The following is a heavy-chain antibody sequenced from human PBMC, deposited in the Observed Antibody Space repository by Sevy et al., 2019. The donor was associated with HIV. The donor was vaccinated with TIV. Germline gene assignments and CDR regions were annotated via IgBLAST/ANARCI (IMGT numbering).Heavy chain of an antibody. CDR3: ARGIYGSGSRLGLGY. D-gene: IGHD3-10*01. J-gene: IGHJ4*02. CDR2: MRQDGSEK. Sequence: GGSLRLSCAASGFTFSSYWRTWVRQAPGKGLEWGANMRQDGSEKYYVDSVKGRFTISRDNAKSSLYLQMNSLRAEDTAVYYCARGIYGSGSRLGLGYWGQGTLVTVSS. V-gene: IGHV3-7*01. CDR1: GFTFSSYW.